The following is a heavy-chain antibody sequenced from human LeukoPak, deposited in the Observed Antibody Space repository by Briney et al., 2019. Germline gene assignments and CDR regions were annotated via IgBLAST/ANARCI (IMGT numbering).Heavy chain of an antibody. Sequence: KPSETLSLTCTVSGGSISSSSYYWGWIRQPPGKGLEWIGSIYYSGSTYYNPSLKSRVTISVDTSKNQFSLKLSSVTAADTAVYYCARDGRTGVVIHYYYYYMDVWGKGTTVTVSS. CDR2: IYYSGST. CDR3: ARDGRTGVVIHYYYYYMDV. J-gene: IGHJ6*03. V-gene: IGHV4-39*07. CDR1: GGSISSSSYY. D-gene: IGHD3-3*01.